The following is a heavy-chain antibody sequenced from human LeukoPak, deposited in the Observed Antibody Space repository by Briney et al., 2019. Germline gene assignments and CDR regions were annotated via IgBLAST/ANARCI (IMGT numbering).Heavy chain of an antibody. Sequence: ASVKVSRKASGYAFTSYGISWVRQAPGQGPEWMGWISAYNGNTNYAQKLQGRVTMTTDTSTSTAYMELRSLRSDDTAVYYCARDAITIFGVVTPFDPWGQGTLVTVSS. J-gene: IGHJ5*02. CDR1: GYAFTSYG. CDR2: ISAYNGNT. V-gene: IGHV1-18*01. CDR3: ARDAITIFGVVTPFDP. D-gene: IGHD3-3*01.